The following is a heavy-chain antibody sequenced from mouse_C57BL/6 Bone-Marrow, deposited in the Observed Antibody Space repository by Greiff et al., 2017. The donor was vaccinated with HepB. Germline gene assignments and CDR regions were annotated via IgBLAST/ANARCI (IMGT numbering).Heavy chain of an antibody. CDR1: GYTFTSYG. Sequence: VQLQQSGAELARPGASVKLSCKASGYTFTSYGISWVKQRTGQGLEWIGEIYPRSGNTYYNEKFKGKATLTADKSSSTAYMELRSLKSEDSAVYFCARRGYYAMDYWGQGTSVTVSS. V-gene: IGHV1-81*01. J-gene: IGHJ4*01. CDR3: ARRGYYAMDY. CDR2: IYPRSGNT.